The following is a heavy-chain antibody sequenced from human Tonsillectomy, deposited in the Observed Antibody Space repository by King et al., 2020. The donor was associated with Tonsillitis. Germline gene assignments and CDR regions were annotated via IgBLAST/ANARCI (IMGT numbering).Heavy chain of an antibody. Sequence: LQLQESGPGLVKPSETLSLTCTVSGGSINSYYWSWIRQPPGKGLEWIGYIYYSGSTNYNPSLKSRVTMSVDSSKNQFSLKLNSVTAADTAVYYCAKSSVWSAFDILGQGTMVTGSS. V-gene: IGHV4-59*01. CDR1: GGSINSYY. J-gene: IGHJ3*02. D-gene: IGHD6-19*01. CDR2: IYYSGST. CDR3: AKSSVWSAFDI.